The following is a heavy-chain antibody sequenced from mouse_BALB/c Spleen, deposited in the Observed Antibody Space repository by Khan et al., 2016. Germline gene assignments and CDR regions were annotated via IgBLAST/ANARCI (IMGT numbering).Heavy chain of an antibody. CDR3: ATALGSMDD. J-gene: IGHJ4*01. CDR2: ILPGNANS. Sequence: QVRLQQSGAELMKPGPSVKISCTATGYTFSNYWIEWVKQRPGHGREWIGDILPGNANSNYNENLKGKATLTADTSSNTAFMQVSSLTSEDSADYCCATALGSMDDRGQGTSVTVSS. CDR1: GYTFSNYW. D-gene: IGHD1-3*01. V-gene: IGHV1-9*01.